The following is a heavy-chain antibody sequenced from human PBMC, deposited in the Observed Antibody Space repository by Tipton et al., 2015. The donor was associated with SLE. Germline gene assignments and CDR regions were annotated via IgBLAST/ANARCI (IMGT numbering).Heavy chain of an antibody. CDR2: ISGGGVTT. D-gene: IGHD3-9*01. J-gene: IGHJ4*02. CDR3: ARNDILTGSGDY. Sequence: SLRLSCAASGFDFNTYGMNWVRQAPGKGLEWVAGISGGGVTTHYADSVKGRFTISRDNAKNSLYLQMNSLKAEDTAVYYCARNDILTGSGDYWGQGTLVTVSS. CDR1: GFDFNTYG. V-gene: IGHV3-48*03.